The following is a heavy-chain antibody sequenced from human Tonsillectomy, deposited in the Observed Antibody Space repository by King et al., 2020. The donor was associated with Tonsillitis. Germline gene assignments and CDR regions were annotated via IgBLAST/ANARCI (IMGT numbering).Heavy chain of an antibody. CDR3: ARDFDYHDYPPRYYMDV. CDR1: GGSVITYN. J-gene: IGHJ6*03. Sequence: VQLQESGPGLVKPSETLSLTCTVSGGSVITYNWSWIRQPAGKGLEWIGRVYANMNTIYNPSLRSRVTMSVDTSRSQFFLKLNSVTAADTAVYYCARDFDYHDYPPRYYMDVWGKGTTVAVSS. D-gene: IGHD4-17*01. V-gene: IGHV4-4*07. CDR2: VYANMNT.